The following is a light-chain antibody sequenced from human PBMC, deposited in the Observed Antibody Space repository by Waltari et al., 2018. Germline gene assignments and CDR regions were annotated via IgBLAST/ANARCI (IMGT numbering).Light chain of an antibody. CDR3: GTWDSSLSGAV. CDR2: EDS. Sequence: QSVLTQPPSVSAAPGQRLTISCSGGSSNIGDNYVSWYRQFPGTAPKLLIYEDSERPSGIPGRFSGSKSGTSATLDITGLQAGDEADYYCGTWDSSLSGAVFGGGTHLTVL. J-gene: IGLJ7*01. CDR1: SSNIGDNY. V-gene: IGLV1-51*02.